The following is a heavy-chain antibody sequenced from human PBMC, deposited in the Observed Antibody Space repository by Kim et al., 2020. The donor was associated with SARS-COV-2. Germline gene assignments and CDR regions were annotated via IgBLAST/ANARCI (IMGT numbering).Heavy chain of an antibody. V-gene: IGHV3-33*06. CDR3: AKDRTGYYDSSGYFNWFDP. CDR2: IWYDGSNK. J-gene: IGHJ5*02. Sequence: GGSLRLSCAASGFTFSSYGMHWVRQAPGKGLEWVAVIWYDGSNKYYADSVKGRFTISRDNSKNTLYLQMNSLRAEDTAVYYCAKDRTGYYDSSGYFNWFDPWGQGTLVTVSS. CDR1: GFTFSSYG. D-gene: IGHD3-22*01.